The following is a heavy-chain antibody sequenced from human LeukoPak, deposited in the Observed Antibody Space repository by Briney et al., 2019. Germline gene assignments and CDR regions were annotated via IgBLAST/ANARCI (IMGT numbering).Heavy chain of an antibody. J-gene: IGHJ5*02. CDR3: ARNFHYYDSSGYLGNWFDP. CDR1: GFSFSGYW. D-gene: IGHD3-22*01. Sequence: GGSLRLSCAASGFSFSGYWMSWARQAPGKGLEWVANIKQDGSVTQYVDSVKGRFTISRDNAKNSVFLQMDSLRAEDTAVYYCARNFHYYDSSGYLGNWFDPWGQGTLVTVSS. CDR2: IKQDGSVT. V-gene: IGHV3-7*01.